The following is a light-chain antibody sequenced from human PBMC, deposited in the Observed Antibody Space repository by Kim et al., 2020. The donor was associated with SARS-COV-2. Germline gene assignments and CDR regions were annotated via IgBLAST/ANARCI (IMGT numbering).Light chain of an antibody. CDR3: TSYTTTAWL. CDR2: DVS. J-gene: IGLJ3*02. CDR1: SSNIVTYYS. Sequence: PGLSITLSCTGTSSNIVTYYSLSCYQTNPGKAPRLIIYDVSLRPSGVSNRFSASKSGNTSSLTISGLQAEDEADYYCTSYTTTAWLFGGGTQLTVL. V-gene: IGLV2-14*03.